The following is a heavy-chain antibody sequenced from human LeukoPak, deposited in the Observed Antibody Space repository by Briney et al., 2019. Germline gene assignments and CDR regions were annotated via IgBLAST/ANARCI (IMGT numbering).Heavy chain of an antibody. Sequence: GGSLRLSCVASGFTFSIYTMNWVRQAPGKGLEWVGRIKSEIDGGATDYAAPVQGRFTISRDDSQATLYLQMNSLKTEDTAVYYCTTGGSVIVAGTRAFDIWGQGTMVTVSS. CDR2: IKSEIDGGAT. V-gene: IGHV3-15*07. CDR3: TTGGSVIVAGTRAFDI. D-gene: IGHD5-12*01. J-gene: IGHJ3*02. CDR1: GFTFSIYT.